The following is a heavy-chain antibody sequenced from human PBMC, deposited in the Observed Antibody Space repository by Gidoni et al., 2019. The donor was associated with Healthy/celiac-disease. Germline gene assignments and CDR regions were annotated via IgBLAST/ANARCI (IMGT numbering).Heavy chain of an antibody. V-gene: IGHV3-30*18. J-gene: IGHJ4*02. CDR1: GFTFSSYG. CDR3: AKGGYYDSSGYLDY. CDR2: ISYDGSNK. Sequence: QVQLVESGGGVVQPGRSLRLSCAASGFTFSSYGMHWVRQAAGKGLEWVAVISYDGSNKYYADSVKGRFTISRDNSKNTLYLQMNSLRAEDTAVYYCAKGGYYDSSGYLDYWGQGTLVTVSS. D-gene: IGHD3-22*01.